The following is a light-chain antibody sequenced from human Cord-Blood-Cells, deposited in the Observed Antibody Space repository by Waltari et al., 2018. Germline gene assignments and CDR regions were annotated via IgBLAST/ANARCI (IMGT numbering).Light chain of an antibody. Sequence: DVVMTQSPLSLPVTLGQPASISCRSSQSLVHSDGNTYLNWFQQRPGQSPRRLIYKVSNRASGVPDRVSGSGSGTDFTLKISRVEAEDVGVYYCMQGTHWPPWTFGQGTKVEIK. J-gene: IGKJ1*01. V-gene: IGKV2-30*02. CDR1: QSLVHSDGNTY. CDR2: KVS. CDR3: MQGTHWPPWT.